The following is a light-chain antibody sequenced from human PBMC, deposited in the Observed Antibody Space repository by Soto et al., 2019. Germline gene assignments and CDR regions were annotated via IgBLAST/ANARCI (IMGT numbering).Light chain of an antibody. CDR1: SSDVGGYKY. CDR3: SSYSSSSWV. V-gene: IGLV2-14*01. Sequence: QSALTQPVSLSGSPGQSITIFCTGTSSDVGGYKYVSWYQQYPGKAPKLMIYEVSSRPSGISNRFSGSKSGNTASLTISGLQAEDEADYYCSSYSSSSWVFGGGTKLTVL. J-gene: IGLJ3*02. CDR2: EVS.